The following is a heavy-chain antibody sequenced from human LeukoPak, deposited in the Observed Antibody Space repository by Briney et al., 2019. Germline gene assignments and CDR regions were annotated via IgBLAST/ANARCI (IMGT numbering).Heavy chain of an antibody. Sequence: SETLPLTCTVSGGSISSYYWSWIRQPPGKGLEWIGYIYTSGSTNYNPSLKSRVTISVDTSKNQFSLKLSSVTAADTAVYYCARPAGYQLLSNWYFDLWGRGTLVTVSS. CDR3: ARPAGYQLLSNWYFDL. CDR1: GGSISSYY. D-gene: IGHD2-2*01. J-gene: IGHJ2*01. CDR2: IYTSGST. V-gene: IGHV4-4*09.